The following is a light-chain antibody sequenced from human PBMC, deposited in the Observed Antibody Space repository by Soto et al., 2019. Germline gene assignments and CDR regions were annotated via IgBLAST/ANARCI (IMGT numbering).Light chain of an antibody. J-gene: IGLJ3*02. CDR3: AAWDDTLDGVV. V-gene: IGLV1-44*01. Sequence: QPVLTQPPSASGIPGQRVTIYCSGGSSNIATNSVNWYLQLPGMAPKLVISDNDQRPSGVHDRFSASKSGTSASLAISGLQSDDEADYFCAAWDDTLDGVVFGGGTKLTVL. CDR2: DND. CDR1: SSNIATNS.